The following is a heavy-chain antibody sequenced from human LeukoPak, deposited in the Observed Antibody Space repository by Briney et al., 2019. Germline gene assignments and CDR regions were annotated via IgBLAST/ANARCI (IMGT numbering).Heavy chain of an antibody. CDR3: ARVEAWNNGAFDI. Sequence: SETLSLICTVSGGSISSYYWSWIRQPPGKGLEWIGYIYYSGSTNYNPSLKSRVTISVDTSKNQFSLKLSSVTAADTAVYYCARVEAWNNGAFDIWGQGTMVTVSS. CDR1: GGSISSYY. CDR2: IYYSGST. V-gene: IGHV4-59*01. D-gene: IGHD1/OR15-1a*01. J-gene: IGHJ3*02.